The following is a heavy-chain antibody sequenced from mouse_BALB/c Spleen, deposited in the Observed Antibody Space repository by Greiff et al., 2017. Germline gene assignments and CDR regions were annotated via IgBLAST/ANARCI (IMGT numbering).Heavy chain of an antibody. J-gene: IGHJ2*01. CDR3: ARKGNRYFDY. D-gene: IGHD2-1*01. Sequence: VQLHQSGAELVRPGSSVKISCKASGYAFSSYWMNWVKQRPGQGLEWIGQIYPGDGDTNYNGKFKGKATLTADKSSSTAYMQLSSLTSEDSAVYFCARKGNRYFDYWGQGTTLTVSS. CDR1: GYAFSSYW. CDR2: IYPGDGDT. V-gene: IGHV1-80*01.